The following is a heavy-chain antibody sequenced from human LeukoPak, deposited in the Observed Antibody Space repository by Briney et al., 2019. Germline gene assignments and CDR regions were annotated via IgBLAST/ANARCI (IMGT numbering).Heavy chain of an antibody. Sequence: ASVKVSCKASGYTFTGYYMHWVRQAPGQGLEWMGWINPNSGGTNYAQKFQGRVTMTRDTSISTAYMELSRLRSDDTAVYYCARERPSYDILTGFDPWGQGTLVTVSS. CDR3: ARERPSYDILTGFDP. J-gene: IGHJ5*02. D-gene: IGHD3-9*01. V-gene: IGHV1-2*02. CDR2: INPNSGGT. CDR1: GYTFTGYY.